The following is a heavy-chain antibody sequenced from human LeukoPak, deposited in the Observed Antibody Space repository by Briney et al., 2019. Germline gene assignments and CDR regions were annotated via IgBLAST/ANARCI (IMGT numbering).Heavy chain of an antibody. D-gene: IGHD2-2*01. CDR1: GGTFSTYA. CDR3: ARGVRKAAASFDY. CDR2: IIPIFGTP. Sequence: ASVKVSCKASGGTFSTYAISWVRQAPGQGLEWMGGIIPIFGTPNYAQKFQGRVTITAAESTNTAYVELSNLRSEDTAVYYCARGVRKAAASFDYWGQGTLVTVSS. V-gene: IGHV1-69*13. J-gene: IGHJ4*02.